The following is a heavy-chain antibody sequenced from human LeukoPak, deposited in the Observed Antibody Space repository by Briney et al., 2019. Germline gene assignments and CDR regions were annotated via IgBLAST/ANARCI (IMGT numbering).Heavy chain of an antibody. CDR2: ISYDGSNK. D-gene: IGHD3-10*01. CDR3: AKDYYGSGATPEA. Sequence: GGSLRLSCAASGFTFNDYAMHWVRQAPGKGLEGVADISYDGSNKYYADSVKGRFTISRGNSKNTLYLQMNSLRAEDTAVYFCAKDYYGSGATPEAWGQGTLVTVSS. V-gene: IGHV3-30*18. CDR1: GFTFNDYA. J-gene: IGHJ5*02.